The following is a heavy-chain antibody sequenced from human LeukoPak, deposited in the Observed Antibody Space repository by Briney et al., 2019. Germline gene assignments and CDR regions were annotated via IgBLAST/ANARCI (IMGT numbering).Heavy chain of an antibody. CDR1: GYTFTGYY. D-gene: IGHD6-19*01. CDR3: ARGASSSGFDY. J-gene: IGHJ4*02. CDR2: INPNSGNT. V-gene: IGHV1-8*03. Sequence: GASVKVSCKASGYTFTGYYIHWVRQAPGQGLEWMGWINPNSGNTGYAQKFQGRVTITRNTSISTAYMELSSLRSEDTAVYYCARGASSSGFDYWGQGTLVTVSS.